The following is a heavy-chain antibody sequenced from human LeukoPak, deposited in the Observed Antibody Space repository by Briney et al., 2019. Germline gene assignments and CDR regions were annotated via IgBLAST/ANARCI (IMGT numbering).Heavy chain of an antibody. D-gene: IGHD2-15*01. Sequence: GGSLRLSCAASGFTFSSYGIHWVRQAPGKGLGWVAFISYDGSNKYYADSVKGRFTISRDNSKTTLYLQMNSLRAEDTAVYYCAKGRCSGGSCYSIPEFDYWGQGTLVTASS. V-gene: IGHV3-30*18. J-gene: IGHJ4*02. CDR2: ISYDGSNK. CDR3: AKGRCSGGSCYSIPEFDY. CDR1: GFTFSSYG.